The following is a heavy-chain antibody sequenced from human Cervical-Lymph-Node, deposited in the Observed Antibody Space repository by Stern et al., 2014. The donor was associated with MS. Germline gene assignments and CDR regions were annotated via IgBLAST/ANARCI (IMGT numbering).Heavy chain of an antibody. Sequence: QLQLQESGPGLVKPSETLSLTCTVSGGSISSSSYHWGWIRQPPGKGLEWIGSIYYSGSTYYNPSLKSRVTISVDTSKNQFSLKLSSVTAADTAVYYCARLLRYFDWLPALGDAFDIWGQGTMVTVSS. D-gene: IGHD3-9*01. J-gene: IGHJ3*02. V-gene: IGHV4-39*01. CDR1: GGSISSSSYH. CDR3: ARLLRYFDWLPALGDAFDI. CDR2: IYYSGST.